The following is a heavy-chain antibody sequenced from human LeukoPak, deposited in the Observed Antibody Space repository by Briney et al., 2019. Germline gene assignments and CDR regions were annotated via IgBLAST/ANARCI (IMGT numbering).Heavy chain of an antibody. CDR2: IYTSGST. Sequence: SETLSLTCTVSGGSISSYYWSWIRQPAGKGLEWIGRIYTSGSTNYNPSLKSRVTMSVDTSKNQFSLKPSSVTAADTAVYYCARERITMVRGGRGEVLDYWGQGTLVTVSS. V-gene: IGHV4-4*07. CDR1: GGSISSYY. J-gene: IGHJ4*02. D-gene: IGHD3-10*01. CDR3: ARERITMVRGGRGEVLDY.